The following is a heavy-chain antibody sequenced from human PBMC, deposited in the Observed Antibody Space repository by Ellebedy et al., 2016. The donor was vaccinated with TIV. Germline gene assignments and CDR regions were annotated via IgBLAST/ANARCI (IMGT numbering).Heavy chain of an antibody. J-gene: IGHJ4*02. CDR3: ARAQVHASPDPRYTNSWYVDYFDY. CDR2: IRQDGSET. CDR1: GFTFGNYW. D-gene: IGHD6-13*01. Sequence: GESLKISXAASGFTFGNYWMSWVRQAPGKGLEWVANIRQDGSETFYVDSVKGRFTISRDNAKNSLYLQMNSLRAEDTAVYFCARAQVHASPDPRYTNSWYVDYFDYWGQGALATVSS. V-gene: IGHV3-7*01.